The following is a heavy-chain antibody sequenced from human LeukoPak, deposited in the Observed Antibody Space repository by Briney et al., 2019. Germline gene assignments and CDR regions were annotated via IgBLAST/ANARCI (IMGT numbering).Heavy chain of an antibody. CDR1: GFTFSSYG. Sequence: PGGSLRLSCAASGFTFSSYGMHWVRQAPGKGLEWGAVIWYDGSNKYYADSVKGRFPISRDNSKNTLYLQMNSLRAEDTAVYYCARAGSIAAAFSTYNWFDPWGQGTLVTVSS. D-gene: IGHD6-13*01. J-gene: IGHJ5*02. CDR2: IWYDGSNK. CDR3: ARAGSIAAAFSTYNWFDP. V-gene: IGHV3-33*01.